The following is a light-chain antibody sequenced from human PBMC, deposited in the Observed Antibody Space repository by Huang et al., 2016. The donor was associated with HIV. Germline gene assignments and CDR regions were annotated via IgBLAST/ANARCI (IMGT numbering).Light chain of an antibody. J-gene: IGKJ5*01. V-gene: IGKV3-15*01. CDR3: QQYYDWPPIT. CDR2: GAS. Sequence: EIVMTQSPATLSVSPGETATLSCRASKTVYTNLAWYQQKPGQAPRLLIYGASTRTTGIPGRFSGGGFGTEFTLTISTRQSEDFAVYYCQQYYDWPPITFGQGTRVDIK. CDR1: KTVYTN.